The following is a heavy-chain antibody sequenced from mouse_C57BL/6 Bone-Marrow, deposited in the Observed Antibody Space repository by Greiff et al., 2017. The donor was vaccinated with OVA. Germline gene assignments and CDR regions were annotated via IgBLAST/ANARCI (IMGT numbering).Heavy chain of an antibody. V-gene: IGHV1-66*01. Sequence: VQLQQSGPELVKPGASVKISCKASGYSFTSYYIHWVKQRPGQGLEWIGWIYPGSGNTKYNEKFKGKATLTADTSSSTAYMQLSSLTSEDSAVYYCARESGYYGYDGGFAYWGQGTLVTVSA. J-gene: IGHJ3*01. CDR1: GYSFTSYY. D-gene: IGHD2-2*01. CDR2: IYPGSGNT. CDR3: ARESGYYGYDGGFAY.